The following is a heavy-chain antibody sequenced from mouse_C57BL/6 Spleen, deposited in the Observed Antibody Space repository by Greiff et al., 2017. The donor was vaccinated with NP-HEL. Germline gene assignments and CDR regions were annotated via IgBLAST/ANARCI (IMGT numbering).Heavy chain of an antibody. CDR3: ARRMHRDAMDY. CDR2: IYPGSGST. J-gene: IGHJ4*01. V-gene: IGHV1-55*01. Sequence: QVQLQQSGAELVKPGASVKMSCKASGYTFTSYWITWVKQRPGQGLEWIGDIYPGSGSTNYNEKFKSKATLTVDTSSSTAYMQLSSLTSEDSAVYYCARRMHRDAMDYWGQGTSVTVSS. D-gene: IGHD6-5*01. CDR1: GYTFTSYW.